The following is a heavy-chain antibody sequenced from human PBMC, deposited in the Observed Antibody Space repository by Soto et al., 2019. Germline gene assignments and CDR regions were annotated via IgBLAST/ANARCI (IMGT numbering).Heavy chain of an antibody. CDR3: ARLRVIAAACTSFDY. CDR2: IKQDGSEK. D-gene: IGHD6-13*01. V-gene: IGHV3-7*01. CDR1: GFTFSSYW. J-gene: IGHJ4*02. Sequence: EVQLVESGGGLVQPGGSLRLSCAASGFTFSSYWMSWVRQAPGKGLEWVANIKQDGSEKYYVDSVKGRFTISRDTAKNSLYLQMNSLRAEDTAVYYCARLRVIAAACTSFDYWGQGTLVTVSS.